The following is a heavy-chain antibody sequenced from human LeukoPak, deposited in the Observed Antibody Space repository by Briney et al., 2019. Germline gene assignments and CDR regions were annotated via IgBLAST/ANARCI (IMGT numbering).Heavy chain of an antibody. J-gene: IGHJ6*03. D-gene: IGHD6-13*01. Sequence: SETLSLTCTVYGGSISSTGYYWGWIRQPPGKGLEWLGNIYYTGSTYYNPSLKSRVTISVDTSKNQFSLKLSSVTAAVTAVYYCARSSAAAGTYYYYYYMDVWGKGTTVTVSS. V-gene: IGHV4-39*07. CDR1: GGSISSTGYY. CDR2: IYYTGST. CDR3: ARSSAAAGTYYYYYYMDV.